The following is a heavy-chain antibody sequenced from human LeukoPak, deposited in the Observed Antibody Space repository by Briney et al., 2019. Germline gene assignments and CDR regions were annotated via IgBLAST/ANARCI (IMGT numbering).Heavy chain of an antibody. CDR2: IKHDGSEE. D-gene: IGHD3-16*02. Sequence: GESLRLSCVASGLSISGQWMNWVRQAPGQGLEWVANIKHDGSEEYYVDSVKGRFTISRDDGRNSVSLQMNSVRAEDTAVYYCGYTNNFYHWGQGSLVVVSS. CDR3: GYTNNFYH. J-gene: IGHJ4*02. CDR1: GLSISGQW. V-gene: IGHV3-7*01.